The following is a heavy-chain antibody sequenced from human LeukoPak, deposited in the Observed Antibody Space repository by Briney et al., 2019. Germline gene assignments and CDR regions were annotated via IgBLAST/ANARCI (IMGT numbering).Heavy chain of an antibody. Sequence: SETLSLTCTVSGGSISSYYWSWIRQPPGKGLEWIGYIYYSGSTNYNPSLKTRVTISVDTSKNQFSLKLSSVTAADTAVYYCAGASEYSSGWYTSDYYGMDVWGQGTTVTVSS. CDR1: GGSISSYY. V-gene: IGHV4-59*01. CDR2: IYYSGST. CDR3: AGASEYSSGWYTSDYYGMDV. D-gene: IGHD6-19*01. J-gene: IGHJ6*02.